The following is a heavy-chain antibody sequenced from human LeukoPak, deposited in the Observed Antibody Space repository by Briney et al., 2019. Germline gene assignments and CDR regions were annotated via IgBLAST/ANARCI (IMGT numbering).Heavy chain of an antibody. CDR3: ASSIEAAGTDPYYYYYMDV. CDR1: GGTFSSYA. J-gene: IGHJ6*03. CDR2: IIPTFGTA. Sequence: ASVKISCKASGGTFSSYAFSWVRQAPGQGLEWMGGIIPTFGTANYAQKFQGRVIITTDESTSTVYMEVSSLRSEDTAVYYCASSIEAAGTDPYYYYYMDVWDKGTTVTVSS. V-gene: IGHV1-69*05. D-gene: IGHD6-13*01.